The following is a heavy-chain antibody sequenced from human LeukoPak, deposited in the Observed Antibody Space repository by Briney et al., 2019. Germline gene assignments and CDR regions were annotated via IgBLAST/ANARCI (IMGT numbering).Heavy chain of an antibody. J-gene: IGHJ4*02. V-gene: IGHV3-30*18. CDR2: ISYDGSNK. CDR1: GFTFSSYG. Sequence: GGSLRLSCAASGFTFSSYGMHWVRQAPGKGLEWVAVISYDGSNKYYADSVKGRFTISRDNSKNTLYLQMNSLRAEDTAVYYCAKDPTGYGDYFDYWGQGTPVTVSS. CDR3: AKDPTGYGDYFDY. D-gene: IGHD4-17*01.